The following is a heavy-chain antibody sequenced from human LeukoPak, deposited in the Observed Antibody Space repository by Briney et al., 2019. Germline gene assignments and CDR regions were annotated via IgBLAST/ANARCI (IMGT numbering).Heavy chain of an antibody. Sequence: PVGSLRLSCAASGFTISSYAMSWVRQAPGKGLEWVSATSATGGSSYYADSVKGRFTISRDNSKNRLYLQMNSLRAEDTALYYCAKGAGRDYYDSSGRFYYFDYWGQGTLVTVSS. J-gene: IGHJ4*02. CDR2: TSATGGSS. CDR3: AKGAGRDYYDSSGRFYYFDY. V-gene: IGHV3-23*01. CDR1: GFTISSYA. D-gene: IGHD3-22*01.